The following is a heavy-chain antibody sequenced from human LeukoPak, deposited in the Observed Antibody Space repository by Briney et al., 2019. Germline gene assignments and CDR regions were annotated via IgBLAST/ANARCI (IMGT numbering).Heavy chain of an antibody. Sequence: GGSLSLSCAASGFTFSNYRMHWIRQFPGKGLVWVSHIKYDGSATNYADSVKGRFTISRDNAKNTLYLQMNSLRAEDTAVYYCVSGSLQSGYNFDYWGQGALVTVSS. CDR1: GFTFSNYR. CDR3: VSGSLQSGYNFDY. D-gene: IGHD3-3*01. J-gene: IGHJ4*02. CDR2: IKYDGSAT. V-gene: IGHV3-74*01.